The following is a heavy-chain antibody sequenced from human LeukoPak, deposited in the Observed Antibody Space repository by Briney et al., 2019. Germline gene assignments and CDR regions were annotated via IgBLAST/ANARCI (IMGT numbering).Heavy chain of an antibody. CDR2: ISWSTTTI. D-gene: IGHD6-13*01. CDR1: GFTFSSYN. Sequence: GGSLRLSSAASGFTFSSYNMNWVRQAPGKGLEWVSYISWSTTTIYYADSVKGRFTISRDNAKNSLYLQMNSLRAEDTAVYYCARGGELIAAAGTSFDYWGQGTLVTVSS. J-gene: IGHJ4*02. V-gene: IGHV3-48*04. CDR3: ARGGELIAAAGTSFDY.